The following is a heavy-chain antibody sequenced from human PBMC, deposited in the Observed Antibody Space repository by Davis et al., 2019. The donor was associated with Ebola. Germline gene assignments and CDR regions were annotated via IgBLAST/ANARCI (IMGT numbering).Heavy chain of an antibody. Sequence: SETLSLTCAVYGGSFSGYYWSWIRQPPGKGLEWIGEINHSGSTNYNPSLKSRVTISVDTSKNQFSLKLSSVTAADTAVYYCARVLKHDYKFVGHYYYGMDVWGKGTTVTVSS. CDR2: INHSGST. V-gene: IGHV4-34*01. CDR1: GGSFSGYY. J-gene: IGHJ6*04. D-gene: IGHD4-11*01. CDR3: ARVLKHDYKFVGHYYYGMDV.